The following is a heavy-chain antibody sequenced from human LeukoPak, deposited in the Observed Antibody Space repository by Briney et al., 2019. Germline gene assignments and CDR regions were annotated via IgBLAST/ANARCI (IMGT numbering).Heavy chain of an antibody. V-gene: IGHV3-23*01. CDR3: AKCETYYYGSGSPPVY. CDR2: ISGSGGST. J-gene: IGHJ4*02. Sequence: GGSLRLSCAASGFTFSSYAMSWVRQAPGKGLEWASAISGSGGSTYYADSVKGRFTISRDNSKNTLYLQMNSLRAEDTAVYYCAKCETYYYGSGSPPVYWGQGTLVTVSS. CDR1: GFTFSSYA. D-gene: IGHD3-10*01.